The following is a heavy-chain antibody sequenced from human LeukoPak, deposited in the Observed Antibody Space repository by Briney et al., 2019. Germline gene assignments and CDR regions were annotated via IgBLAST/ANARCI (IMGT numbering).Heavy chain of an antibody. Sequence: GGSLRLSCAASGFTFSSYWMSWVRQAPGKGLEWVANINQDGSEKYYVDSVKGRFTISRDNAKNSLYLQMNSLRAEDTAVYYCARDRGYSYGLRPYYFDYWGQGTLVTVSS. V-gene: IGHV3-7*01. J-gene: IGHJ4*02. D-gene: IGHD5-18*01. CDR3: ARDRGYSYGLRPYYFDY. CDR2: INQDGSEK. CDR1: GFTFSSYW.